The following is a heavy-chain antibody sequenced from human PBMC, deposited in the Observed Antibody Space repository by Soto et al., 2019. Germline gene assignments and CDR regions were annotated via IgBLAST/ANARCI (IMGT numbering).Heavy chain of an antibody. CDR1: GYTFTSYA. CDR3: ARSAAGKESWFDP. Sequence: QVQLVQSGAEEKKPGASVKVSCKASGYTFTSYAMHWVRQAPGQRLEWMGWINAGNGNTKYSQKFQGRVTITRDTSASTAYMELSSLRSEDTAVYYCARSAAGKESWFDPWGQGTLVTVSS. J-gene: IGHJ5*02. D-gene: IGHD6-13*01. V-gene: IGHV1-3*05. CDR2: INAGNGNT.